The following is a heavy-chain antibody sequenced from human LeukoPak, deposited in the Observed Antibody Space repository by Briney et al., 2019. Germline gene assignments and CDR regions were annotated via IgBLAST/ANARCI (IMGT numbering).Heavy chain of an antibody. Sequence: TGGSLRLSCAASGFTVSSNYMSWVRQAPGKGLEWVALISNDGSNKFYADSVKGRFTISRDNSKNTVYLQMNSLRAEDTANYYCAKPRRGSSGWERFDDWGQGTLVTVSS. V-gene: IGHV3-30*18. CDR2: ISNDGSNK. CDR3: AKPRRGSSGWERFDD. CDR1: GFTVSSNY. D-gene: IGHD6-19*01. J-gene: IGHJ4*02.